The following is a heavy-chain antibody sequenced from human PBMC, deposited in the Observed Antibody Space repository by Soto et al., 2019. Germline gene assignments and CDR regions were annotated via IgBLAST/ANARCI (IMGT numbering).Heavy chain of an antibody. Sequence: QARLEESGGGVVQPGRSLILSCSASGFTFRNFGFHWVRQAPGKGLEWVALIWYDGSNKYYAESLKGRVSISRDNSKNNLYLEMKSLRFEDTAVYYCARDGDIQGGPPPKNYAMDVWGQGTTVTVSS. CDR3: ARDGDIQGGPPPKNYAMDV. CDR1: GFTFRNFG. CDR2: IWYDGSNK. D-gene: IGHD5-12*01. J-gene: IGHJ6*02. V-gene: IGHV3-33*08.